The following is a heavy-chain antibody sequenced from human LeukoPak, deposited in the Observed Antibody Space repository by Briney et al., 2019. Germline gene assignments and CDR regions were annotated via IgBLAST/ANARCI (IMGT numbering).Heavy chain of an antibody. Sequence: LSETLSLTCTVSGGSISSYYWSWIRQPAGKGLEWIGRIYTSGSTNYNPSLKSRVTMSVDTSKNQSSLKLSSVTAADTAVYYCARDGSSSWYGWFDPWGQGTLVTVSS. D-gene: IGHD6-13*01. V-gene: IGHV4-4*07. CDR3: ARDGSSSWYGWFDP. CDR2: IYTSGST. J-gene: IGHJ5*02. CDR1: GGSISSYY.